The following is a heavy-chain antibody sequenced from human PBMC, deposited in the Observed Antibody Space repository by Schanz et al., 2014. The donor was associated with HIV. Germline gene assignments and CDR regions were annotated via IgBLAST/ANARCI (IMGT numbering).Heavy chain of an antibody. V-gene: IGHV3-33*06. Sequence: QVQLVESGGGVVQPGRSLRLSCAVSGFTFSSYGMHWVRQAPGKGLEWVAVIWYDGSNKYYADSVKGRFTISRDNSKNTLYLQMNSLRAEDTAVYYCAKGYYSSYYYYGIDVWGQGTTVTVSS. CDR3: AKGYYSSYYYYGIDV. CDR1: GFTFSSYG. D-gene: IGHD3-10*01. J-gene: IGHJ6*02. CDR2: IWYDGSNK.